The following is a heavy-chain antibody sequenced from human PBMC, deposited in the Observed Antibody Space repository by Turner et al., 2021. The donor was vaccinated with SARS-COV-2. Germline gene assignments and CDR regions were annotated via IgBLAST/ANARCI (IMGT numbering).Heavy chain of an antibody. J-gene: IGHJ4*02. CDR2: ISYDGSNK. D-gene: IGHD6-19*01. CDR3: ARDSSLGGSGWPIDY. V-gene: IGHV3-30-3*01. Sequence: QVQLVESGGGVVQPGRSLRLSCAASGFTFSSYAMHWVRQAPGKGLEWVAVISYDGSNKYYADSVKGRFTISRDNSKNTLYLLMNSLRAEDTAVYYCARDSSLGGSGWPIDYWGQGTLVTVSS. CDR1: GFTFSSYA.